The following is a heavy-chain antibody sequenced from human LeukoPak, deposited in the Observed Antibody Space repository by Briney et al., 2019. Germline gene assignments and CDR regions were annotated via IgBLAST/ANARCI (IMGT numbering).Heavy chain of an antibody. V-gene: IGHV1-69*13. Sequence: ASVKVSCKASGGTFSSYAISWVRQDPGQGLEWMGGIIPIFGTANYAQKFQGRVTITADESTSTAYMELSSLRSEDTAVYYCARDMAGTTGTGNDAFDIWGQGTMVTVSS. CDR3: ARDMAGTTGTGNDAFDI. CDR2: IIPIFGTA. D-gene: IGHD1-1*01. CDR1: GGTFSSYA. J-gene: IGHJ3*02.